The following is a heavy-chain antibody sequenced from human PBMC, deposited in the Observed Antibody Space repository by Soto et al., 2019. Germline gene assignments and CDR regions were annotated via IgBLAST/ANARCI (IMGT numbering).Heavy chain of an antibody. Sequence: ASVKVSGKASGYTIRRYGISWVRQAPGQGLEWMGWISGYNGNTHYSQKFQGKVTMTTDTSTSTAYMELRNLRSDDTAVYYCAKADSNYAGRFSYYYMDVWGTGTMVTVSS. D-gene: IGHD4-4*01. CDR3: AKADSNYAGRFSYYYMDV. V-gene: IGHV1-18*01. CDR1: GYTIRRYG. CDR2: ISGYNGNT. J-gene: IGHJ6*03.